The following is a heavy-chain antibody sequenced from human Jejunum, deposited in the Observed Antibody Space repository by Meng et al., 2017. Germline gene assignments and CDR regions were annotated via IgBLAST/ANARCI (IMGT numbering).Heavy chain of an antibody. CDR3: ARKGGTYSTGHFPHFDY. CDR2: IFRTGTS. D-gene: IGHD6-19*01. V-gene: IGHV4-4*02. Sequence: QVPRRDAGPDLCNPCGTSLPICAVSGHSISSDNWWSWVRQPPGKGPEWIGDIFRTGTSNYSPSLRSRVAIYMDKSKNQFSLSLNSVTAADTAVYYCARKGGTYSTGHFPHFDYWGQGTLVTVSS. J-gene: IGHJ4*02. CDR1: GHSISSDNW.